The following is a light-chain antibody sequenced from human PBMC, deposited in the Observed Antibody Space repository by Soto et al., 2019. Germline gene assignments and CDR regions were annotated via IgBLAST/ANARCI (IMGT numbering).Light chain of an antibody. Sequence: EIVLTQSPGTLSLSPGERATLSCSASQDIVTNVAWYQQRPGQAPRLLIYGASTRATDIPARFSGSGSGTEFTLTISGLQSADSAVYYCQQYSNWPPRLTFGGGTKVDIK. J-gene: IGKJ4*01. CDR3: QQYSNWPPRLT. V-gene: IGKV3-15*01. CDR1: QDIVTN. CDR2: GAS.